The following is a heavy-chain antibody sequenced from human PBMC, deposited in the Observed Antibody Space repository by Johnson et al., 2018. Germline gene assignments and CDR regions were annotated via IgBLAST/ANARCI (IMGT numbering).Heavy chain of an antibody. Sequence: QVQLVESGAEVKKPGASVKVSCKASGYTFTNNDINWMRQATGQGPEWMGWMNPNSGNTGYAQKFQDRVTMTRNTSITTAYLELNSLRSEDTAVYYCARAPYSVSYYRAFDVWGQGTMVTGSS. D-gene: IGHD1-26*01. V-gene: IGHV1-8*02. CDR1: GYTFTNND. J-gene: IGHJ3*01. CDR3: ARAPYSVSYYRAFDV. CDR2: MNPNSGNT.